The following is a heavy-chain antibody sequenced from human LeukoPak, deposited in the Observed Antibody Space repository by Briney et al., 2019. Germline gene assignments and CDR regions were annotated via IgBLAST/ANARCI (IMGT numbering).Heavy chain of an antibody. CDR3: AKGTSVTAIRYFDS. V-gene: IGHV3-30*02. CDR1: GFTFSSYG. D-gene: IGHD2-21*02. Sequence: GSLRLACVASGFTFSSYGMHWVRQAPGKGLEWVAFIRHDESNKFYADSVKGRLTISRDNSKNTLYLQMSSLRADDTAVYYCAKGTSVTAIRYFDSWGQGTQVTVSS. J-gene: IGHJ4*02. CDR2: IRHDESNK.